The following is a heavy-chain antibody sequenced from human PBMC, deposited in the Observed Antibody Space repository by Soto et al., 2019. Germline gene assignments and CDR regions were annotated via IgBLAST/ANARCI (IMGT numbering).Heavy chain of an antibody. V-gene: IGHV4-4*02. CDR2: IYHSGNT. D-gene: IGHD3-22*01. J-gene: IGHJ3*02. CDR1: GGSISSSNW. CDR3: ARDQYYYDSSDAFDI. Sequence: QVQLQQSGPGLVKPSGTLSLTCAVSGGSISSSNWWSWVRQPPGKGLEWIGEIYHSGNTNYNPSRKSPVTISVDPAEHEFSLKLRSVTAPDTAVYYCARDQYYYDSSDAFDIWGQGTMVTVSS.